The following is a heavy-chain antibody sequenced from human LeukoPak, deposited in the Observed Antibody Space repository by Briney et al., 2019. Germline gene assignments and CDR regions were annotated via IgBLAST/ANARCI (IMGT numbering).Heavy chain of an antibody. V-gene: IGHV1-18*04. CDR1: GYTFTGYY. D-gene: IGHD5-12*01. CDR3: ARNVDGPIPLDY. J-gene: IGHJ4*02. CDR2: ISAYNGNT. Sequence: ASVKVSCKASGYTFTGYYMHWVRQAPGQGLEWMGWISAYNGNTNYAQKLQGRVTMTTDTSTSTAYMELRSLRSDDTAVYYCARNVDGPIPLDYWGQGTLVTVSS.